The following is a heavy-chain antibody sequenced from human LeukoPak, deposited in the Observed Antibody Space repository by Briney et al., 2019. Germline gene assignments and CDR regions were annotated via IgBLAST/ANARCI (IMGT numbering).Heavy chain of an antibody. Sequence: PSETLSLTCAVYGGSFSGYYWSWIRQPPGKGLEWIGEINHSGSTNYNPSLKSRVTISVDTSKNQFSLKLSSVTAADTAVYYCARGRSSFALQLISRYFDYWGQGTLVTVSS. D-gene: IGHD6-6*01. V-gene: IGHV4-34*01. J-gene: IGHJ4*02. CDR3: ARGRSSFALQLISRYFDY. CDR1: GGSFSGYY. CDR2: INHSGST.